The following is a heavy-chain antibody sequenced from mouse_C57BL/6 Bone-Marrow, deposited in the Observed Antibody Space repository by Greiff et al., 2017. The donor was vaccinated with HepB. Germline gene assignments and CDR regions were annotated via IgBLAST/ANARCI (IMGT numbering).Heavy chain of an antibody. D-gene: IGHD1-1*01. CDR2: INPSSGYT. Sequence: VNLVESGAELARPGASVKMSCKASGYTFTSYTMHWVKQRPGQGLEWIGYINPSSGYTKYNQKFKDKATLTADKSSSTAYMQLSSLTSEDSAVYYCARSGYRAWFAYWGQGTLVTVSA. CDR3: ARSGYRAWFAY. J-gene: IGHJ3*01. V-gene: IGHV1-4*01. CDR1: GYTFTSYT.